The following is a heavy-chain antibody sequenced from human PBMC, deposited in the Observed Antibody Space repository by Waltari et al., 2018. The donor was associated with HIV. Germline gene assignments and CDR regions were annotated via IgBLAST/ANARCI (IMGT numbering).Heavy chain of an antibody. CDR3: ARDGHFYDSRPLDH. CDR1: GFTFSPFA. V-gene: IGHV3-30*04. J-gene: IGHJ4*02. Sequence: QVQLVESGGGVVQPGGSLRLSCVASGFTFSPFAFHWVRQAPGKGVEWVERISYGGRNKVYADSVKGRFTISRDNSKNTLYLQMNSLRAEDTAVYYCARDGHFYDSRPLDHWGQGTLVTVSS. D-gene: IGHD3-22*01. CDR2: ISYGGRNK.